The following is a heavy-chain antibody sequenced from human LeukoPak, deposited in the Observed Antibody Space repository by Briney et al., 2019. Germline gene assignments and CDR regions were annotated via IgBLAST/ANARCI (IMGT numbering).Heavy chain of an antibody. V-gene: IGHV3-9*01. J-gene: IGHJ5*02. CDR3: AKGYQARDSSSWYSWFGP. CDR2: ISWNSGSI. CDR1: GFTFDDYA. D-gene: IGHD6-13*01. Sequence: GGSLRLSCAASGFTFDDYAMHWVRQAPGKGLEWVSGISWNSGSIGYADSVKGRFTISRDNAKNSLYLQMNSLRAEDTALYYCAKGYQARDSSSWYSWFGPWGQGTLVTVSS.